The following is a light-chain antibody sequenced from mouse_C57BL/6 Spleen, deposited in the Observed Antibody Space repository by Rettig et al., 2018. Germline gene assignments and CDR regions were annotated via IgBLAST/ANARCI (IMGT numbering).Light chain of an antibody. CDR2: WAS. Sequence: DIVMTQSHKFMSTSAGDRVSITCKASQDVGTAVVWYQQKPGQAPKLLIYWASTRHTGVPDRFTGSGSGTDFTLTISNVQSEDLADYFCQQYSSYPLTFGAGTKLELK. V-gene: IGKV6-23*01. J-gene: IGKJ5*01. CDR1: QDVGTA. CDR3: QQYSSYPLT.